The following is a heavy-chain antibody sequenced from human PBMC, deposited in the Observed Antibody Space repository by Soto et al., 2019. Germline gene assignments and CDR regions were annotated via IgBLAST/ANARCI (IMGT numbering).Heavy chain of an antibody. CDR2: IFHSGSA. D-gene: IGHD2-21*02. Sequence: SETLSLTCTVSGVSISSYYWSWIRQPPGKGLECIGYIFHSGSANYNPSLSSRVTMSIDTSKNQFSLKLTSVTAAATAVYYCATANRNRVDCGRNVWGRVPGVPVSS. CDR1: GVSISSYY. J-gene: IGHJ6*03. V-gene: IGHV4-59*01. CDR3: ATANRNRVDCGRNV.